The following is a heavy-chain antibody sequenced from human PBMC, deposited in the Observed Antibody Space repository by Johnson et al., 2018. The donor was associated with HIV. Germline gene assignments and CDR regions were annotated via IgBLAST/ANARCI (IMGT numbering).Heavy chain of an antibody. Sequence: QVQLVESGGGVVQPGRSLRLSCAASRFTFSSYSMHWVRQAPGKGLEWVAVISFDGSNKYYADSVKGRFTISRDNSKNTLYLQMNSLSAEDTAVYYCARACRDGYTCDAFDIWGQGTMVTVSS. CDR3: ARACRDGYTCDAFDI. J-gene: IGHJ3*02. D-gene: IGHD5-24*01. V-gene: IGHV3-30*14. CDR2: ISFDGSNK. CDR1: RFTFSSYS.